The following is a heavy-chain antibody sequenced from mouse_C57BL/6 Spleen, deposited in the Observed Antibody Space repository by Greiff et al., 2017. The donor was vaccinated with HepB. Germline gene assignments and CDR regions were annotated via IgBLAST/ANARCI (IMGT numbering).Heavy chain of an antibody. CDR1: GYSFTGYY. Sequence: EVQLQQSGPELVKPGASVKISCKASGYSFTGYYMNWVKQSPEKSLEWIGEINPSTGGTTYNQKFKAKATLTVDKSSSTAYMQLKSLTSEDSAVYYCARNRDYFGYWGQGTTLTVSS. V-gene: IGHV1-42*01. J-gene: IGHJ2*01. CDR2: INPSTGGT. CDR3: ARNRDYFGY.